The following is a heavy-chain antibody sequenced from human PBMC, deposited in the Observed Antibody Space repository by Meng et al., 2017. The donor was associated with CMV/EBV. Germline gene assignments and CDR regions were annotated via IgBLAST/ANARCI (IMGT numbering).Heavy chain of an antibody. CDR2: ISSDGSST. V-gene: IGHV3-74*01. J-gene: IGHJ4*02. CDR1: SYW. D-gene: IGHD3-3*01. Sequence: SYWMHWVRQAPGKGLVWVSRISSDGSSTSYADSVKGRFTISRDNAKNTLYLQMNSLRAEDTAVYYCARDNAASYYDFWSGYYTSLDYWGQGTLVTVSS. CDR3: ARDNAASYYDFWSGYYTSLDY.